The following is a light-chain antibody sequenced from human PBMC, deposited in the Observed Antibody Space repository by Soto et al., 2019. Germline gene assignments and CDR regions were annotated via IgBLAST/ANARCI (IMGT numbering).Light chain of an antibody. Sequence: EIVLTQSPATLSLSPGERATLSCRASQSVSTYLAWYQQKPGQAPRLLIYDASNRATGTPARFSGSGSGTDFTLTISSLEPEHFAVYFCQQYNTWHFGPGTTVDFK. CDR2: DAS. J-gene: IGKJ3*01. CDR3: QQYNTWH. CDR1: QSVSTY. V-gene: IGKV3-11*01.